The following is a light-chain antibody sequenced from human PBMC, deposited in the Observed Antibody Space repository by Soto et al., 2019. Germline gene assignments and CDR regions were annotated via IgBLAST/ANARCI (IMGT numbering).Light chain of an antibody. CDR1: SSDVGSYNL. J-gene: IGLJ1*01. V-gene: IGLV2-23*01. CDR3: CSYAGSSTFV. CDR2: EGS. Sequence: QSDLTQPAHVSGAPGQSLTISFTGNSSDVGSYNLVSWYQQHPGKAPKLMIYEGSKRPSGVSNRFSGSKSGNTASLTISGLQAEDEADYYCCSYAGSSTFVFGTGTKVTVL.